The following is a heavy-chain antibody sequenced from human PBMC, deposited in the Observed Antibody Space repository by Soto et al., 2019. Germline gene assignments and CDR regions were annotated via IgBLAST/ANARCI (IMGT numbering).Heavy chain of an antibody. J-gene: IGHJ5*02. CDR2: IGGNGGST. CDR3: AKSALWFAEFPFNWFDP. CDR1: GFTFSTYA. D-gene: IGHD3-10*01. V-gene: IGHV3-23*01. Sequence: EVQLLESGGGLVQPGGSLRLSCAASGFTFSTYAMSWVRQAPGKGLEWVSGIGGNGGSTFYADSVKGRFTISRDNSKNTLYLHMNSLRAVDTAVYYCAKSALWFAEFPFNWFDPWGQGTLVTVSS.